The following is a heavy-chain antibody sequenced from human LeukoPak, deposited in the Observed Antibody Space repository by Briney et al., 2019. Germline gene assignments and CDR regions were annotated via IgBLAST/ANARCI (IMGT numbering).Heavy chain of an antibody. CDR2: ISSISSYI. Sequence: GGSLRLSCAASGFTFSSYSMNWVRQAPGKGLEWVSSISSISSYIYYVDSVQGRFTISRDNAKNSLYRQMNSLRAEATAVYYCARHTPAIVWQQLVVLDYYFDYWGQGTLVTVSS. J-gene: IGHJ4*02. D-gene: IGHD6-13*01. V-gene: IGHV3-21*01. CDR3: ARHTPAIVWQQLVVLDYYFDY. CDR1: GFTFSSYS.